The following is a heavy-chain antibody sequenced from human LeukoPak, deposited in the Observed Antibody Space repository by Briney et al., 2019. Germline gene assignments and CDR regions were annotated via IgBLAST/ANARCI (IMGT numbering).Heavy chain of an antibody. CDR2: ISYDGSNK. J-gene: IGHJ4*02. Sequence: HPGGSLRLSCAASGFTFSTYGMHWVRQAPGKGLEWVAVISYDGSNKYYADSVKGRFTISRDNSKNTLYLQMNSLRAEDTAVYYCAKGRGYSYGLDYFDYWGQGTLVTVSS. CDR3: AKGRGYSYGLDYFDY. CDR1: GFTFSTYG. D-gene: IGHD5-18*01. V-gene: IGHV3-30*18.